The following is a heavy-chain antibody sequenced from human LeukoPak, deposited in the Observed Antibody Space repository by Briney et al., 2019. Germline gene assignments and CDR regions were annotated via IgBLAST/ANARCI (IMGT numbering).Heavy chain of an antibody. CDR3: AKVVVAGTGIDY. CDR1: GSTFSSYA. CDR2: ISGSGGST. Sequence: PGGSLRLSCAASGSTFSSYAMSWVRQAPGKGLEWVSAISGSGGSTYYADSVKGRFTISRDNSKNTLYLQMNSLRAEDTAVYYCAKVVVAGTGIDYWGQGTLVTVSS. D-gene: IGHD6-19*01. J-gene: IGHJ4*02. V-gene: IGHV3-23*01.